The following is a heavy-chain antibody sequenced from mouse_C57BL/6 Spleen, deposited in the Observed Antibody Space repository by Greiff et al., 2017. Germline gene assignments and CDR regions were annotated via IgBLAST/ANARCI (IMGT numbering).Heavy chain of an antibody. CDR2: IWSGGST. D-gene: IGHD2-4*01. J-gene: IGHJ1*03. Sequence: VQLQQSGPGLVQPSQCLSLTCTVSGFSFTSYGVHWVRQSPGKGLEWLGVIWSGGSTDYYEAFISRLSISKDNAKSQVVFNMNNLQADATAIYYCARNPTYYDVNYWYFDVWGTGTTVTVSS. V-gene: IGHV2-2*01. CDR1: GFSFTSYG. CDR3: ARNPTYYDVNYWYFDV.